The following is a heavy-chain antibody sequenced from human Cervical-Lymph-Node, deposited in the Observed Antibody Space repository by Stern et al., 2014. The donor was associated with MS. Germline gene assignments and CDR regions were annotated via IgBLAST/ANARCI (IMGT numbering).Heavy chain of an antibody. CDR2: ITPVFGTT. CDR3: ARGGGLVGYFDY. J-gene: IGHJ4*02. D-gene: IGHD1-26*01. Sequence: DQLVQSVAEVKKPGSSVKVSCKASGDTFSSYAINWVRQVPGQGLEWRGGITPVFGTTNYAQKFQGRVTITADKSTNTAYMELMTLRSEDTAVYYCARGGGLVGYFDYWGQGTLVSVSS. CDR1: GDTFSSYA. V-gene: IGHV1-69*06.